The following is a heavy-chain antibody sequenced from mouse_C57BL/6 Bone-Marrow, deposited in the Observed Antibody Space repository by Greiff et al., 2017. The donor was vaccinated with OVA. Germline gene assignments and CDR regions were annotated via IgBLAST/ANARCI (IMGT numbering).Heavy chain of an antibody. CDR1: GFTFSDYG. D-gene: IGHD4-1*01. V-gene: IGHV5-17*01. J-gene: IGHJ4*01. CDR2: ISSGSSTI. CDR3: ARSGRGDYYAMDY. Sequence: EVNLVESGGGLVKPGGSLKLSCAASGFTFSDYGMHWVRQAPEKGLEWVAYISSGSSTIYYADTVKGRFTISRDNAKNTLFLQMTSLRSEDTAMYYCARSGRGDYYAMDYWGQGTSVTVSS.